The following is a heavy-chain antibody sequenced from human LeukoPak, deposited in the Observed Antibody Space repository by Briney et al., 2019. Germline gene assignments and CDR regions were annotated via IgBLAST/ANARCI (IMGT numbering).Heavy chain of an antibody. CDR3: ARADIIVVAGATPVGSGFEY. Sequence: ASVQVSCKASRYTFTDYYIHWVRQAPGQGLEWMGWISAHKGDTEYAQKFQGRVTMTRDTSTSTAYMELQSLTSDDTAVYYCARADIIVVAGATPVGSGFEYWGQGALITVS. CDR1: RYTFTDYY. J-gene: IGHJ4*02. V-gene: IGHV1-18*04. D-gene: IGHD2-15*01. CDR2: ISAHKGDT.